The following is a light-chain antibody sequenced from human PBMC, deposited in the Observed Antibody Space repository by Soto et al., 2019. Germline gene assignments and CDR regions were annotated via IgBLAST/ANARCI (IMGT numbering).Light chain of an antibody. J-gene: IGKJ1*01. CDR1: QGIGSW. Sequence: DIQMTQSPSSVSASVGDRVTITCRASQGIGSWLSWYQQKPGKAPKLLIYAASSLQSGVPSRFSCSGSGTDFTLNISSLPTEDFATYYWQQANSFPWTFGRGTKVEIK. CDR2: AAS. CDR3: QQANSFPWT. V-gene: IGKV1-12*01.